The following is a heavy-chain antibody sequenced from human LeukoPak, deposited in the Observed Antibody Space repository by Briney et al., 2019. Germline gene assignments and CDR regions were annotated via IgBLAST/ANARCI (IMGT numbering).Heavy chain of an antibody. CDR1: GFTFSSYA. CDR3: AKDHGVAAAGIPKWFDY. V-gene: IGHV3-23*01. Sequence: GGSLRLSCAASGFTFSSYAMSWVRQAPGKGLEWLSAISGSGGSTYYADSVKGRFTISRDNSKNTLYLQMNSLRAEDTAVYYCAKDHGVAAAGIPKWFDYWGQGTLVTVSS. J-gene: IGHJ4*02. CDR2: ISGSGGST. D-gene: IGHD6-13*01.